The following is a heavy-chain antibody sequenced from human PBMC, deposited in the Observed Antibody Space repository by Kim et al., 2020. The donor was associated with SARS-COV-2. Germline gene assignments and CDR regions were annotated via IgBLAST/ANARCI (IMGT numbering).Heavy chain of an antibody. Sequence: GGSLRLSCAASGFTFNTYSMNWVRQAPGKGLEWVSSSSSESRNKYYADPVKGRFTISSDKARNSLYLQMNSLRAEDTAVYYCARSSGGGCYGGAGAFDVCSQGTLVTVSS. CDR1: GFTFNTYS. J-gene: IGHJ3*01. D-gene: IGHD2-15*01. CDR2: SSSESRNK. V-gene: IGHV3-21*01. CDR3: ARSSGGGCYGGAGAFDV.